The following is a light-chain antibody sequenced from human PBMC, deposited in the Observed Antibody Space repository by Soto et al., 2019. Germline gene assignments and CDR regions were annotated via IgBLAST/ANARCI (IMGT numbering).Light chain of an antibody. CDR3: QHDNSYSEA. J-gene: IGKJ1*01. CDR1: QTISSW. Sequence: DIQMTQSPSTLSGSVGDRVTITCRASQTISSWLAWYQQKPGKAPKLLIYKASTLKSGVPSRFRGSGSGTEFTLTISRLQPDDFATYFCQHDNSYSEAFGQGTKVELK. V-gene: IGKV1-5*03. CDR2: KAS.